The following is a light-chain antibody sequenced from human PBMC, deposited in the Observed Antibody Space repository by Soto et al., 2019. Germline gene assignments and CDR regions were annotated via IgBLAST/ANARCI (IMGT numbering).Light chain of an antibody. V-gene: IGKV3-15*01. CDR1: QSVSSN. Sequence: EIIMTQSPATLSVSPGERASLSCRASQSVSSNLAWYQQKPGQAPRLLIYAASTRATGISTRFSGSGSGTEFTLTISRLEPEDFAVYYCQQYGSSGTFGQGTKVDIK. J-gene: IGKJ1*01. CDR2: AAS. CDR3: QQYGSSGT.